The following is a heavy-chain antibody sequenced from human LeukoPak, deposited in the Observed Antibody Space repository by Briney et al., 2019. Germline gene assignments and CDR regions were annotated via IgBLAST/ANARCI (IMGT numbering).Heavy chain of an antibody. CDR3: ARDAELWFGELLHYYYYYGMDA. D-gene: IGHD3-10*01. V-gene: IGHV3-21*01. Sequence: PEGSLRLSCAASGFTFSSYSMNWVRQAPGKGLEWVSSISSSSSYIYYADSVKGRFTISRDNAKNSLYLQMNSLRAEDTAVYYCARDAELWFGELLHYYYYYGMDAWGQGTTVTVSS. CDR1: GFTFSSYS. CDR2: ISSSSSYI. J-gene: IGHJ6*02.